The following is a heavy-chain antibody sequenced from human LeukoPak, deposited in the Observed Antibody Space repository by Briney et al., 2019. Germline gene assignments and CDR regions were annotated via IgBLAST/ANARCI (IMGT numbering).Heavy chain of an antibody. J-gene: IGHJ4*02. CDR3: ARDHVLGSSTSCCYYFDY. CDR2: ISAYNGNT. Sequence: ASVKVSCKASGYTFTSYGISWVRQAPGQGLEWMGWISAYNGNTNYAQKLQGRVTMTTNTSTSTAYMELRSLRSDDTAVYYCARDHVLGSSTSCCYYFDYWGQGTLVTVSS. D-gene: IGHD2-2*01. V-gene: IGHV1-18*01. CDR1: GYTFTSYG.